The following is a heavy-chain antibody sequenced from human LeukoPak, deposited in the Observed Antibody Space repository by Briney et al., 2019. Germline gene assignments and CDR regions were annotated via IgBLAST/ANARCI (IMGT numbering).Heavy chain of an antibody. CDR3: ARRYCSGGSCPVGY. CDR2: IIPILGTA. Sequence: GASVKVSCKASGGTFSSYAISWARQAPGQGLEWMGGIIPILGTANYAQKFQGRVTITTDESTSTAYMELSSLRSEDTAVYYCARRYCSGGSCPVGYWGQGTLVTVSS. D-gene: IGHD2-15*01. J-gene: IGHJ4*02. CDR1: GGTFSSYA. V-gene: IGHV1-69*05.